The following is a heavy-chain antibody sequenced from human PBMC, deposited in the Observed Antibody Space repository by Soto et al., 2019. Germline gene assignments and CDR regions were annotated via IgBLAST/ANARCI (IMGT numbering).Heavy chain of an antibody. D-gene: IGHD4-17*01. V-gene: IGHV3-30-3*01. J-gene: IGHJ3*02. Sequence: GGSLRLSCAASGFTFSSYAMHWVRQAPGKGLEWVAVISYDGSNKYYADSVKGRFTISRDNSKNTLYLQMNSLRAEDTAVYYCARADYGDPVGAFDIWGQGTMVTVSS. CDR3: ARADYGDPVGAFDI. CDR2: ISYDGSNK. CDR1: GFTFSSYA.